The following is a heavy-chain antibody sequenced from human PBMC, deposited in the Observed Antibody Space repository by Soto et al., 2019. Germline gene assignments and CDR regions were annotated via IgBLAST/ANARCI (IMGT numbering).Heavy chain of an antibody. CDR1: GGTFSSYT. V-gene: IGHV1-69*08. J-gene: IGHJ4*02. CDR3: ARDRYYDSSGLYDY. CDR2: IIPILGIA. Sequence: QVQLVQSGAEVKKPGSSVKVSCKASGGTFSSYTISWVRQAPGQGLEWMGRIIPILGIANYAQKFQGRVTITADKSTSTAYMELSSLRSEDTAVDYCARDRYYDSSGLYDYWGQGTLVTVSS. D-gene: IGHD3-22*01.